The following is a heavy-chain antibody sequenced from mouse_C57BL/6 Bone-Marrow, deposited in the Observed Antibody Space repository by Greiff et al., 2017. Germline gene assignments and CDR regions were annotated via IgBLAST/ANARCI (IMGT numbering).Heavy chain of an antibody. V-gene: IGHV5-17*01. J-gene: IGHJ2*01. Sequence: EVKLMESGGGLVKPGGSLKLSCAASGFTFSDYGMHWVRQAPEKGLEWVAYISSGSSTIYYADTVKGRFTISRDNAKNTLFLQMTSLRSEDTAMYYCARGLDYFDYWGQGTTLTDSS. CDR3: ARGLDYFDY. CDR1: GFTFSDYG. D-gene: IGHD2-2*01. CDR2: ISSGSSTI.